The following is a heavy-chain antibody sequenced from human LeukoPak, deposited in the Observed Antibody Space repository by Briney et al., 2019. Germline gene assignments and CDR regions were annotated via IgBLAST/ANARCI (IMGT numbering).Heavy chain of an antibody. CDR2: ISSSSRYI. J-gene: IGHJ4*02. D-gene: IGHD3-9*01. Sequence: PGGSLRLSCAASGFTFSSYSMNWVRQAPGKGLEWVSSISSSSRYIYYADSVKGRFTISRDNAKNSLYLQMNSLRAEDTAVYYCARSCLFCKVDYDILTGYYPAFDYWGQGTLVTVAS. CDR1: GFTFSSYS. CDR3: ARSCLFCKVDYDILTGYYPAFDY. V-gene: IGHV3-21*01.